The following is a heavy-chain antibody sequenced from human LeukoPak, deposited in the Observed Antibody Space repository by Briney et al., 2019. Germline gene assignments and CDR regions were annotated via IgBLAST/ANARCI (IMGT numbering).Heavy chain of an antibody. CDR1: GVSTSRTY. CDR3: VQTTGWPGFDY. V-gene: IGHV4-4*09. J-gene: IGHJ4*02. CDR2: NYSGVPT. Sequence: PSETLSPTCTTSGVSTSRTYCGWASQPPGKGLEWIENNYSGVPTYVNPALRRRVIISVDTSKNQFSLNLTSVTAADTVMYYCVQTTGWPGFDYWGEGILVSVSS. D-gene: IGHD1/OR15-1a*01.